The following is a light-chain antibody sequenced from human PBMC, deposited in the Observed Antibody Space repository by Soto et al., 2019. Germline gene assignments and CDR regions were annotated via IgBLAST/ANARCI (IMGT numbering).Light chain of an antibody. CDR1: QSVSSSY. CDR2: GAS. CDR3: QQYGSSPYT. J-gene: IGKJ2*01. V-gene: IGKV3-20*01. Sequence: EIVLTQSPGTLSLSPGERATLSCRASQSVSSSYLAWYQQKPGQAPRLLIYGASSRATGIPDRFSGSGSGTDFTLTISRREPEDFAVYCCQQYGSSPYTVGQGTKLEIK.